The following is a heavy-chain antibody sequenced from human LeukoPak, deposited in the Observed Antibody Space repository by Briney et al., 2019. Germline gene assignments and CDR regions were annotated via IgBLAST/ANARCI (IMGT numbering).Heavy chain of an antibody. J-gene: IGHJ4*02. CDR2: IYSGGST. Sequence: GGSLRLSCAASGLTVSSNDMSWVRQAPGKGLEWVSVIYSGGSTYYADSVKGRFTISRDNSKNTLYLQMNSLRAEDTAVYYCAKDLGHSIFRITIFGVVINFDYWGQGTLVTVSS. V-gene: IGHV3-66*01. CDR3: AKDLGHSIFRITIFGVVINFDY. CDR1: GLTVSSND. D-gene: IGHD3-3*01.